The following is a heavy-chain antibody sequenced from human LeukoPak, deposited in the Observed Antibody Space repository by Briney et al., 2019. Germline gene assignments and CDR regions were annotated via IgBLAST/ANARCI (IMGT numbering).Heavy chain of an antibody. CDR3: AREGTGVDTAMVDAFDI. V-gene: IGHV4-39*07. J-gene: IGHJ3*02. D-gene: IGHD5-18*01. CDR2: IYYSGSP. Sequence: SETLSLTCTVSGGSISSSSYYWGWIRQPPGKGLEWIGSIYYSGSPYYNPSLKSRVTMSVDTSKNQFSLKLSSVTAADTAVYYCAREGTGVDTAMVDAFDIWGQGTMVTVSS. CDR1: GGSISSSSYY.